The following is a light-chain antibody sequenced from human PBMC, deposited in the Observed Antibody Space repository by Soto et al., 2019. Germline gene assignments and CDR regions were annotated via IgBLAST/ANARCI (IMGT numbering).Light chain of an antibody. CDR3: QHYKNYPWT. CDR1: QGISNW. J-gene: IGKJ1*01. Sequence: AIRMTQSPSSLSASTGDRVTSTCRASQGISNWLAWYQQRPGKAPKLLVYGASTLQSGVPSRFSGSGSGTDFTLTISGLQSEDFATYYCQHYKNYPWTFGQGTKVEVK. CDR2: GAS. V-gene: IGKV1-8*01.